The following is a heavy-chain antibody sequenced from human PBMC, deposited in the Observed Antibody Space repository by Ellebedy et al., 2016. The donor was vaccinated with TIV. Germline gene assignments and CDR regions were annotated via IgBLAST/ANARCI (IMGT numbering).Heavy chain of an antibody. Sequence: HTGGSLRLSCAASGFIFRDYWMNWVRQAPGKGLVWVARISSDGSRATYADSVKGRITVSRDNAKNTLYLQMDRLRVDDTAVYYCTTDTYDAFETWGQGTVVAVSS. CDR3: TTDTYDAFET. CDR1: GFIFRDYW. CDR2: ISSDGSRA. V-gene: IGHV3-74*01. J-gene: IGHJ3*02.